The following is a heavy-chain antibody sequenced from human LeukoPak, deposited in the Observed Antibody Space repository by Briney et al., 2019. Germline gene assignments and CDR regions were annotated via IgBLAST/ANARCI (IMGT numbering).Heavy chain of an antibody. Sequence: PSETLSLTCAVYGGSFSGYYWSWIRQPPGKGLEWIGEINHSGSTNYNPSLKSRVTISVDTSKNQFSLKLSSVTAADTAVYYCARGRIGAAGIWFDPWGQGTLVTVSS. CDR3: ARGRIGAAGIWFDP. V-gene: IGHV4-34*01. J-gene: IGHJ5*02. CDR1: GGSFSGYY. D-gene: IGHD6-13*01. CDR2: INHSGST.